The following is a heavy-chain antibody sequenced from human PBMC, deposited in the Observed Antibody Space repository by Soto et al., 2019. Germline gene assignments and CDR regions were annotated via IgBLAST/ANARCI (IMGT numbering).Heavy chain of an antibody. J-gene: IGHJ5*02. CDR3: ARLADILTAYRPSASWFDP. V-gene: IGHV1-69*18. CDR2: IIPFFGTA. CDR1: GGTFSTFV. Sequence: QVQLVQSGAEVKKPGASVKGSCKASGGTFSTFVITWVRQAPGQGLGWMGNIIPFFGTANYAQELQGRVTMTADEPTNTTYLALSSLRYEEPSVYYWARLADILTAYRPSASWFDPWGQGTLVIVSS. D-gene: IGHD3-9*01.